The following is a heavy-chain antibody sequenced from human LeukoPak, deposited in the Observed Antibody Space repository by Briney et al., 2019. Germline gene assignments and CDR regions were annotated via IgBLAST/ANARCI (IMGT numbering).Heavy chain of an antibody. CDR3: AKRGVVIRVILVGFHKEAYYFDS. D-gene: IGHD3-10*01. CDR2: ISGSGGGT. CDR1: GITLSNYG. Sequence: PGGSLRLSCAVSGITLSNYGMSWVRQAPRKGLEWVAGISGSGGGTNYADSVKGRFTISRDNAKNTLYLQMNSLRAEDTAVYFCAKRGVVIRVILVGFHKEAYYFDSWGQGALVTVSS. J-gene: IGHJ4*02. V-gene: IGHV3-23*01.